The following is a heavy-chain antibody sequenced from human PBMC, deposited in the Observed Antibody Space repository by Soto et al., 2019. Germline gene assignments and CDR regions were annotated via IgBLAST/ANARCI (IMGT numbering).Heavy chain of an antibody. V-gene: IGHV3-53*02. J-gene: IGHJ6*02. CDR3: AFITTPVR. CDR1: GFTVSNNW. CDR2: IYSGGSA. Sequence: EVQLVETGGGLIQPGGSLRLSCAASGFTVSNNWMSWVRQAPGKGLEWVSLIYSGGSASYTDSVKGRFIISRDNSKNTLYLQMNSLRVEDTAVYYCAFITTPVRWGQGTTVTVSS. D-gene: IGHD1-1*01.